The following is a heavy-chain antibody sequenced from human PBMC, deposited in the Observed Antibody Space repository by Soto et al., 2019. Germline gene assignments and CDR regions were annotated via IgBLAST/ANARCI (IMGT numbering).Heavy chain of an antibody. CDR2: ISWNSGSI. CDR3: AKDLSSGDVLRYFDWLPRLDHYYGMDV. J-gene: IGHJ6*02. V-gene: IGHV3-9*01. Sequence: GGSLRLSCAASGFIFDDYAMHWVRHAPGKGLVWVSGISWNSGSIGHADSVTGRFTISRDNAKNSPYLQMNSLRAEDTALYYFAKDLSSGDVLRYFDWLPRLDHYYGMDVWGQGTTVTVSS. CDR1: GFIFDDYA. D-gene: IGHD3-9*01.